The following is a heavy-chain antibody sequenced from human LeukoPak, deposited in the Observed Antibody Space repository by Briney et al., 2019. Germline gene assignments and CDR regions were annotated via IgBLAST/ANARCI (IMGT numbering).Heavy chain of an antibody. CDR1: GYTFTGYY. CDR2: INPNSGGT. Sequence: GASVKVSCRASGYTFTGYYMHWVRQAPGQGLEWMGWINPNSGGTNYAQKFQGRVTMTRDTSISTAYMELGRLGSDDTAVYYCARERYSSSSLDYWGQGTLVTVSS. V-gene: IGHV1-2*02. D-gene: IGHD6-6*01. CDR3: ARERYSSSSLDY. J-gene: IGHJ4*02.